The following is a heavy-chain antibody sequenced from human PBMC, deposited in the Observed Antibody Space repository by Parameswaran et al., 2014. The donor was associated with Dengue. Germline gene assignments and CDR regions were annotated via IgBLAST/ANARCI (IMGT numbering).Heavy chain of an antibody. J-gene: IGHJ4*02. Sequence: WVRQAPGQGLEWMGWMNPNSGNTGYAQKFQGRVTMTRNTSISTAYMELSSLRSEDTAVYYCARGHSVKKQWLALDYWGQGTLVTVSS. D-gene: IGHD6-19*01. CDR3: ARGHSVKKQWLALDY. V-gene: IGHV1-8*01. CDR2: MNPNSGNT.